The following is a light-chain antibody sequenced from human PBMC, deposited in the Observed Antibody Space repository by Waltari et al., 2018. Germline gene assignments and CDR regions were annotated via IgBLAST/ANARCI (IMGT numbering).Light chain of an antibody. J-gene: IGKJ3*01. V-gene: IGKV1-33*01. CDR1: QDISNH. CDR2: DAS. CDR3: QQYDTALFT. Sequence: DIQMTQSPSSLSASVGDRVTITCQASQDISNHLNWYQQKPGKAPKLLIYDASNLEAGVPSRFSGGGSGTDFSFTISSLQPEDIATYYCQQYDTALFTFGPGTKVDFK.